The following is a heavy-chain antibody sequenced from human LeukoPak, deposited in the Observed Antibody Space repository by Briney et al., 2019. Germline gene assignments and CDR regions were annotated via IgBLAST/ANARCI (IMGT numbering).Heavy chain of an antibody. Sequence: ASVKVSCEASGGTFSSYAISWVRQAPGQGLEWMGGIIPIFGTANYAQKFQGRVTITADESTSTAYMELSSLRSEDTAVYYCARALRGSYYDSSGYYYYFDYWGQGTLVTVSS. CDR2: IIPIFGTA. D-gene: IGHD3-22*01. CDR1: GGTFSSYA. J-gene: IGHJ4*02. V-gene: IGHV1-69*13. CDR3: ARALRGSYYDSSGYYYYFDY.